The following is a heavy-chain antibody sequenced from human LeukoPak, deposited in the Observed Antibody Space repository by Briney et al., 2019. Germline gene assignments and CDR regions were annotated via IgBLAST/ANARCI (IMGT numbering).Heavy chain of an antibody. CDR3: ARDHGPYYYDSSGYYY. CDR1: GFTFSSYW. V-gene: IGHV3-74*01. CDR2: INSDGSST. J-gene: IGHJ4*02. D-gene: IGHD3-22*01. Sequence: GGSLRLSCAASGFTFSSYWMHWVRQAPGKGLVWVSRINSDGSSTSYADSVKGRFTISRDNAKNTLYLQMNSLRAEDTAAYYCARDHGPYYYDSSGYYYWGQGTLVTVSS.